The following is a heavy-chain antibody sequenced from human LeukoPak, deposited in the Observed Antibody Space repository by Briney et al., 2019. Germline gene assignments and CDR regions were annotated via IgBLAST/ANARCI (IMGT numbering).Heavy chain of an antibody. V-gene: IGHV3-23*01. CDR1: GFTFSSYA. Sequence: GGSLRLSCAASGFTFSSYAMSWVRQAPGKGLEWVSAISGSGGSTYYAASVKGRFTISRDNSKNTLYLQMNSLRAEDTAVYYCAPRHSSTWYPFDYWGQGTLVTVSS. CDR3: APRHSSTWYPFDY. D-gene: IGHD6-13*01. CDR2: ISGSGGST. J-gene: IGHJ4*02.